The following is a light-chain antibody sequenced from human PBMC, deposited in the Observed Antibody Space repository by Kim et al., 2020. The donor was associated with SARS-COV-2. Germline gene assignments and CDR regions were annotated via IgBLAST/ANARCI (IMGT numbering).Light chain of an antibody. V-gene: IGKV1-39*01. CDR2: AAS. CDR3: QQSYSTPYS. J-gene: IGKJ2*03. Sequence: DIQMTQSPSSLSASVGDRVTITCRASQSISSYLNWYQQKPGKAPKLLIYAASSLQSGVPLRFSGSGSGTDLTLTISSLQPEDFATYYCQQSYSTPYSFGQGTKLEI. CDR1: QSISSY.